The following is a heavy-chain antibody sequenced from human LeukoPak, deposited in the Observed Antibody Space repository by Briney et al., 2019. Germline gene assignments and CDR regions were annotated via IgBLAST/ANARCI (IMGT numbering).Heavy chain of an antibody. CDR1: GYTFTSHY. D-gene: IGHD3-22*01. CDR2: INPSDGST. CDR3: ARHSSGYYYPEA. V-gene: IGHV1-46*01. Sequence: ASVTVSFTASGYTFTSHYMDWVRQAPGQGLEWMGIINPSDGSTSYAQKFQGRVTMTRDTSTSTVHMELSSLRSEDTAVYYCARHSSGYYYPEAWGQGTLVTVSS. J-gene: IGHJ5*02.